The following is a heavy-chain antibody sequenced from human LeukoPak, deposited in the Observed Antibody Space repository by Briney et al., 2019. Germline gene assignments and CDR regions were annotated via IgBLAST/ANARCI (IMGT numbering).Heavy chain of an antibody. J-gene: IGHJ6*03. D-gene: IGHD3-10*01. CDR1: GGSISSNSYY. CDR3: ARDVRYYYGSGSYGDYYYYMDV. Sequence: SETLSLTCAVFGGSISSNSYYWGWIRQPPGKGLEWIGSIYYSGSTNYNPSLKSRVTISVDTSKNQFSLKLSSVTAADTAVYYCARDVRYYYGSGSYGDYYYYMDVWGKGTTVTVSS. CDR2: IYYSGST. V-gene: IGHV4-39*07.